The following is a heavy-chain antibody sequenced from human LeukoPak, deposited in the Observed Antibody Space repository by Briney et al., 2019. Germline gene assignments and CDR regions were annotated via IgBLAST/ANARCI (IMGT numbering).Heavy chain of an antibody. CDR2: INHSGST. CDR1: GGSFSGYY. D-gene: IGHD3-3*01. J-gene: IGHJ4*02. V-gene: IGHV4-34*01. CDR3: ARGGYYDFWSGSEPHFDY. Sequence: SETLSLTCAVYGGSFSGYYWSWIRQPPGKGLEWIGEINHSGSTNYNPSLKSRVTISVDTSKNQFSLKLSSVTAADTAVYYCARGGYYDFWSGSEPHFDYWGQGTLVTVSS.